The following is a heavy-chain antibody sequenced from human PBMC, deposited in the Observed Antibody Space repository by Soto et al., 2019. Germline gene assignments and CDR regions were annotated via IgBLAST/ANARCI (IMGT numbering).Heavy chain of an antibody. CDR1: GFTFSNYA. CDR2: ISDGGGST. CDR3: AKDPVVFPGADLPIVAFDV. J-gene: IGHJ3*01. Sequence: VGSLRLSCAASGFTFSNYAMSWFRQAPGKGLEWVSGISDGGGSTHYADSVKGRFTISRDNSKNTLYLQMNSLRAQDTAVYYCAKDPVVFPGADLPIVAFDVWGQGTMVTVSS. D-gene: IGHD7-27*01. V-gene: IGHV3-23*01.